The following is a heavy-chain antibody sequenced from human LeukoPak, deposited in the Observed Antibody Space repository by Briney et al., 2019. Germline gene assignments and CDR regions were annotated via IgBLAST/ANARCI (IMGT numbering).Heavy chain of an antibody. V-gene: IGHV4-4*02. CDR2: IYHSGST. CDR3: AREDRYCSGGSCYS. CDR1: GGSISSSNW. Sequence: PSETLSLTCAVSGGSISSSNWWSWVRPPPGKGLEWIGEIYHSGSTNYNPSLKSRVTISVDKSKNQFSLKLSSVTAADTAVYYCAREDRYCSGGSCYSWGQGTLVTVSS. J-gene: IGHJ4*02. D-gene: IGHD2-15*01.